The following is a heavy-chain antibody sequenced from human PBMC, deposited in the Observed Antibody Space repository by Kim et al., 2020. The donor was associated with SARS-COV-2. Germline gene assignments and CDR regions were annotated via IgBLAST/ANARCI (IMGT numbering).Heavy chain of an antibody. Sequence: DSVKGRFTISRDNSKNTLYLQMRSLRAEDTAVYYCVKDPSGGKFYYGMDVWGQGTTVTVSS. J-gene: IGHJ6*02. D-gene: IGHD3-10*01. CDR3: VKDPSGGKFYYGMDV. V-gene: IGHV3-64D*09.